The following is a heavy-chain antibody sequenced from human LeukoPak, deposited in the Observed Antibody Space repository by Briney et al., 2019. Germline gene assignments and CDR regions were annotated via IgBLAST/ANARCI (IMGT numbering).Heavy chain of an antibody. J-gene: IGHJ4*02. CDR1: GFTFSRYW. V-gene: IGHV3-74*01. CDR3: ATLAAAGTNY. D-gene: IGHD6-13*01. CDR2: ADYDGSDT. Sequence: GGSLRLSCAASGFTFSRYWMHWVRQAPGKGLVWVSRADYDGSDTSYADSVRGRFIISRDNAKNTLYLQMNSLSAEDTAVYYCATLAAAGTNYWGQGILVTVSS.